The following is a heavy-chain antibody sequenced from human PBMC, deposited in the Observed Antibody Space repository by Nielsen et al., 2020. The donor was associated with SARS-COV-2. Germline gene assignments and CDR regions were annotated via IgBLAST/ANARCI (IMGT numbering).Heavy chain of an antibody. V-gene: IGHV1-24*01. D-gene: IGHD3-10*01. CDR3: ATEAGYYGSGSYSY. J-gene: IGHJ4*02. CDR2: FDPEDGET. CDR1: GYTLTELS. Sequence: ASVKVSCKVSGYTLTELSMHWVRQAPGKGLEWMGGFDPEDGETIYAQKFQGRVTMTEDTSTDTAYMELSSLRSEDTAVYYCATEAGYYGSGSYSYWGQGTLVIVSS.